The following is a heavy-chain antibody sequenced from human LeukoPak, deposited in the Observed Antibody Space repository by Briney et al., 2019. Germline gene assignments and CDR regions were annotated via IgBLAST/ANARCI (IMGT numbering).Heavy chain of an antibody. J-gene: IGHJ5*02. V-gene: IGHV3-33*06. D-gene: IGHD2-2*01. CDR1: GFTFSSYG. CDR2: ICYDGSNK. Sequence: PGGSLRLSCAASGFTFSSYGMHWVRQAPGKGLEWVAVICYDGSNKYYADSVKGRFTISRDNSKNTVYLQMNSLRGEDTAVYYCAKDEGVCSTTSCDLNWFDPWGQGTLVTVSS. CDR3: AKDEGVCSTTSCDLNWFDP.